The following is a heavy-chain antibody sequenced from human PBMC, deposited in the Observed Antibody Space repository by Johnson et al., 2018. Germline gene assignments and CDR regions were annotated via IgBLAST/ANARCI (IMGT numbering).Heavy chain of an antibody. CDR2: IGTAGDT. CDR1: GFTFSSYD. V-gene: IGHV3-13*01. CDR3: GAGSGHHYYYYMDV. D-gene: IGHD3-10*01. J-gene: IGHJ6*03. Sequence: EVQLVESGGGLVQPGGSLRLSCAASGFTFSSYDMHWVRQATGKGLEWVSAIGTAGDTYYPGSVKGGFTISRENAKNTLYLQMNSLRAEDTAVYYCGAGSGHHYYYYMDVWGKGTTVTVSS.